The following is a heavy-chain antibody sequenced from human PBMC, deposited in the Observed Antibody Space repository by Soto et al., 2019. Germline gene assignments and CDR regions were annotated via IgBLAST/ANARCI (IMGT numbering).Heavy chain of an antibody. CDR1: GFTFSSYG. CDR3: AREGLAAGTNGAFDI. V-gene: IGHV3-33*01. J-gene: IGHJ3*02. D-gene: IGHD6-13*01. CDR2: IWYDGSHK. Sequence: GSLRLSCAASGFTFSSYGMHWVRQAPGKGLEWVAIIWYDGSHKFYADSVKGRFTISRDNSKNTLYLQMNSLRAEDTAVYYCAREGLAAGTNGAFDIWGQGTMVTVSS.